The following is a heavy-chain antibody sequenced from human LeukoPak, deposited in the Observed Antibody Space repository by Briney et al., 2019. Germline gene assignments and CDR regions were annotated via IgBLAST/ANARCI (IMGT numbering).Heavy chain of an antibody. CDR2: ISSSSSYI. J-gene: IGHJ3*02. D-gene: IGHD3-10*01. Sequence: GGSLRLSCAASGFTFSSYSMNWVRQAPGKGLEWVSSISSSSSYIYYADSVKGRFTISRDNAKNSLYLQMNSLRAEDTAVYYCARGASMVASFPTGPDAFDIWGQGTMVTVSS. CDR3: ARGASMVASFPTGPDAFDI. CDR1: GFTFSSYS. V-gene: IGHV3-21*01.